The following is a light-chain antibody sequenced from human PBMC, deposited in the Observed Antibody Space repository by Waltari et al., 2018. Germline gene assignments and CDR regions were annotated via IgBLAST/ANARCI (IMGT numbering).Light chain of an antibody. CDR1: SSNIGIHT. J-gene: IGLJ3*02. CDR3: AAWDDSLNGRVV. V-gene: IGLV1-44*01. CDR2: RDD. Sequence: QSVLTQPPSASGTPGQRVTISCSGSSSNIGIHTVNWYQQLPGTAPKLIISRDDQRPSGVPGRFSGSKSGTSASLAISGLQSEDEADYYCAAWDDSLNGRVVFGGGTKLTVL.